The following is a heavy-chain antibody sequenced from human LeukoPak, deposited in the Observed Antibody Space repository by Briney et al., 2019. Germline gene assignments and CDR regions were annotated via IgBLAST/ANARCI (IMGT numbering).Heavy chain of an antibody. CDR3: ARKEWVPYYFDY. CDR2: IYYSGNT. J-gene: IGHJ4*02. V-gene: IGHV4-59*01. D-gene: IGHD3-3*01. Sequence: SETLSLTCTVSGGSIRSYYWSWIRQPPGKGLEWIGYIYYSGNTNYNPSLKSRVTISIDTSKNQFSLKLSSVTAADTAVYYCARKEWVPYYFDYWGQGTLVTVSS. CDR1: GGSIRSYY.